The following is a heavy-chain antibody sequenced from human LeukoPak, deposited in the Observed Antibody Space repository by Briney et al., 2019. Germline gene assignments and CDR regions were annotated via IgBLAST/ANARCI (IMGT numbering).Heavy chain of an antibody. Sequence: GGSLRLSCAASGFTFSSYGMHWVRQAPGKGLEWVAFIRYDGSNKYYADSVKGRFTISRDNSKNTLYLQMNSLRAEDTAVYYCAKVGGYCSSTSCRGDYWGQGTLVTVSS. CDR3: AKVGGYCSSTSCRGDY. J-gene: IGHJ4*02. CDR2: IRYDGSNK. CDR1: GFTFSSYG. V-gene: IGHV3-30*02. D-gene: IGHD2-2*01.